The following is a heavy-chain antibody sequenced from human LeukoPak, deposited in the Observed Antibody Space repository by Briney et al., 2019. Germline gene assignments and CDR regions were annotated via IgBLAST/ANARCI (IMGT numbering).Heavy chain of an antibody. J-gene: IGHJ4*02. CDR3: ARVRQLDY. CDR2: IRYDGNNK. D-gene: IGHD1-1*01. V-gene: IGHV3-30*02. CDR1: GFTFSSYG. Sequence: RAGGSLRLSCAASGFTFSSYGMHWVRQAPGKGLEWVAFIRYDGNNKYYADSVKGRFTISRDNSKNTLYLQMNSLRGEDTAVYYCARVRQLDYWGQGTLVTVSS.